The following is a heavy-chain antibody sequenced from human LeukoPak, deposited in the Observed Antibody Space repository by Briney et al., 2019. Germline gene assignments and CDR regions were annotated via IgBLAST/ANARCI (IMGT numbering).Heavy chain of an antibody. D-gene: IGHD6-13*01. J-gene: IGHJ3*02. CDR2: INPNSGGT. Sequence: ASVTVSCKAPGYTFTGYYMHWVRQAPGQGLEWMGWINPNSGGTNYAQKFQGRVTMTRDTSISTAYMELSRLRSDDTAVYYCARVIAAAEPDAFDIWGQGTMVTVSS. V-gene: IGHV1-2*02. CDR3: ARVIAAAEPDAFDI. CDR1: GYTFTGYY.